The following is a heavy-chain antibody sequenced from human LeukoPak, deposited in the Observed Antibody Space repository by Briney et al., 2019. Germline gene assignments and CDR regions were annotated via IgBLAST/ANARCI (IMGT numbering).Heavy chain of an antibody. V-gene: IGHV1-2*02. CDR1: GYTFANYG. CDR2: INPNSGGT. Sequence: GASVKVSCKASGYTFANYGINWVRQAPGQGLEWMGWINPNSGGTNYAQKFQGRVTMARDTSISTAYMELSRLRSDDTAVYYCARDLDDWGQGTLVTVSS. CDR3: ARDLDD. J-gene: IGHJ4*02.